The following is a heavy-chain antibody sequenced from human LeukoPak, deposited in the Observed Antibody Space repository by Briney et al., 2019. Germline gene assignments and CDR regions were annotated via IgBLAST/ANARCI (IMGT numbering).Heavy chain of an antibody. CDR3: ARDNYYDSSGYYVDY. J-gene: IGHJ4*02. CDR1: GYTFTSYA. D-gene: IGHD3-22*01. Sequence: GRSLRLSCAASGYTFTSYAMHWVRQAPGQRLEWMGWINAGNGNTKYSQKFQGRVTITRDTSASTAYMELSSLRSEDTAVYYCARDNYYDSSGYYVDYWGQGTLVTVSS. V-gene: IGHV1-3*01. CDR2: INAGNGNT.